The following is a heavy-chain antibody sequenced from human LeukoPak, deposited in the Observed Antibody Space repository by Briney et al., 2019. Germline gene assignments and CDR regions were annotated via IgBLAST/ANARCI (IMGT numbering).Heavy chain of an antibody. CDR3: ARENYFDY. Sequence: GGSLRLSCVASGFTFRSYWMGWVRQAPGKGLEWVANIKQDGSEKNYVDSVKGRLTISRDNAKNSLYLQMNGLRAEDTAVYYCARENYFDYWGQGTLVTVSS. CDR2: IKQDGSEK. J-gene: IGHJ4*02. CDR1: GFTFRSYW. V-gene: IGHV3-7*01.